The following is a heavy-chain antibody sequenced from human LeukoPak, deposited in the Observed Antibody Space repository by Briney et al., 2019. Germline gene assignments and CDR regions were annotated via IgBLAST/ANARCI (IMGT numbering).Heavy chain of an antibody. CDR1: GFTFSSSD. J-gene: IGHJ6*03. D-gene: IGHD1-1*01. Sequence: GGSLRLSCAASGFTFSSSDMSWVRQAPGSGLEWVSSIRYSDSNTCYADSVMGRFTISRDNSKNTLYLQMNSLSAEDTAVYYCAKRGNPTVGHHYLDVWGKGTTVSVSS. V-gene: IGHV3-23*05. CDR2: IRYSDSNT. CDR3: AKRGNPTVGHHYLDV.